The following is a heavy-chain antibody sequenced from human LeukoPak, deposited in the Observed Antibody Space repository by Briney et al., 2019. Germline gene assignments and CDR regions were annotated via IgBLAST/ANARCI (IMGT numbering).Heavy chain of an antibody. CDR3: AKVSVWSGYYSGMDV. Sequence: GGSLRLSCAASGFTFSSYAMSWVRQAPGKGLEWVSAISGSGGSTYYADSVKGRFTISRDNSKNTLHLQMNSLRAEDTAVYYCAKVSVWSGYYSGMDVWGQGTTVTVSS. CDR2: ISGSGGST. D-gene: IGHD3-3*01. J-gene: IGHJ6*02. V-gene: IGHV3-23*01. CDR1: GFTFSSYA.